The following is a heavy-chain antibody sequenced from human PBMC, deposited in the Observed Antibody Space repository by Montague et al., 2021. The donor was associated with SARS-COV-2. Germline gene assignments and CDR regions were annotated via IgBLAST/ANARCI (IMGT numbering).Heavy chain of an antibody. CDR3: ARDLGDRGGGFDY. CDR1: GASINGHH. Sequence: SETLSLTCTVSGASINGHHWSWIRQPPGKGLEWIGYMKSSGSTNYKPSLKSRVTISVDTSKTQVSLKMISVTAADTAVYYCARDLGDRGGGFDYWGQGTLVTVPS. V-gene: IGHV4-59*11. J-gene: IGHJ4*02. CDR2: MKSSGST. D-gene: IGHD3-16*01.